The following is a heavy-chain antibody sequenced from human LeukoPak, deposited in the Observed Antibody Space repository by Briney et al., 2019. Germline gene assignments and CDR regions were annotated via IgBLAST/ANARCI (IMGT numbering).Heavy chain of an antibody. CDR3: ARGKRCSGGSCYYGMDV. CDR1: RGSFCGYY. J-gene: IGHJ6*04. Sequence: PSQTLPLTCPTHRGSFCGYYWSWIPKPPRKGLEWVEEIDHSGSTNYNPSLKSRVTISVDTSKNQFSLKLSSVTAADTAVYYCARGKRCSGGSCYYGMDVWGKGTTVTVSS. CDR2: IDHSGST. D-gene: IGHD2-15*01. V-gene: IGHV4-34*01.